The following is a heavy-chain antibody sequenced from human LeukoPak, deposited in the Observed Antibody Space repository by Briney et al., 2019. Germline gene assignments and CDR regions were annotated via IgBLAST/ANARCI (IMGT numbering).Heavy chain of an antibody. CDR2: ISWNSGSI. D-gene: IGHD2-15*01. V-gene: IGHV3-9*01. CDR1: GFTFDDYA. CDR3: AKDMGDCSGGSCYFEYFQH. Sequence: GGSLRLSCAASGFTFDDYAMHWVRQAPGKGLEWVSGISWNSGSIGYADSVKGRFTTSRDNAKNSLYLQMNSLRAEDTALYYCAKDMGDCSGGSCYFEYFQHWGQGTLVTVSS. J-gene: IGHJ1*01.